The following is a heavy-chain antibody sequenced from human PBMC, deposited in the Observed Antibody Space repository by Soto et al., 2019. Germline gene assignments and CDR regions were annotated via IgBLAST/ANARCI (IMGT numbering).Heavy chain of an antibody. V-gene: IGHV1-2*04. CDR3: ARSGGGYDLGDY. CDR1: GYTFTAYY. CDR2: INPNSGGA. Sequence: QVQLVQSGAEVKEPGDSVRVSCEASGYTFTAYYIHWVRQAPGQGLEWMGWINPNSGGAKYSQKFQAWVTMTSDTSISTAYMELSRLKSDDTAVYYCARSGGGYDLGDYWGQGTLVTVSS. J-gene: IGHJ4*02. D-gene: IGHD5-12*01.